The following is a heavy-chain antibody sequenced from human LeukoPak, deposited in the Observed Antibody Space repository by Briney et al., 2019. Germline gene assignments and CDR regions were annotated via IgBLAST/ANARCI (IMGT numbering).Heavy chain of an antibody. CDR2: ISASGDAT. D-gene: IGHD3-3*01. Sequence: GGTLRLSCAASGFTFSSYGMSWVRQAPGKGLECVSIISASGDATKYADSVEGRFTISRDNSKNTLYLQMNSLRAEDTAVYYCARDRNTDFWSGYYTNYFDYWGQGTLVTVSS. V-gene: IGHV3-23*01. CDR3: ARDRNTDFWSGYYTNYFDY. CDR1: GFTFSSYG. J-gene: IGHJ4*02.